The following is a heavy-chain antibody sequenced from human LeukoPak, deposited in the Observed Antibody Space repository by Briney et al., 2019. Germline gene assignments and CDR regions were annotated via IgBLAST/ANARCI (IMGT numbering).Heavy chain of an antibody. CDR3: ARGPVSSSGFFGY. CDR2: ISSSGGTI. D-gene: IGHD6-19*01. Sequence: GGSLRLSCAASGFTFSDYHMSWNRQAPGKGLEWVSYISSSGGTISYADSVKGRFTISRDNAKNSLYLQMNSLRAEDTAVYYCARGPVSSSGFFGYWGQGTLVTVSS. V-gene: IGHV3-11*01. CDR1: GFTFSDYH. J-gene: IGHJ4*02.